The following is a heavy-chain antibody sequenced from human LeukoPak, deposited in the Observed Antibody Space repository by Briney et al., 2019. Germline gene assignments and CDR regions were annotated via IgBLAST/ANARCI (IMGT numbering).Heavy chain of an antibody. D-gene: IGHD6-13*01. V-gene: IGHV3-48*01. J-gene: IGHJ1*01. Sequence: GESLRLSCEGSGFIFGGYTMNWVRQAPGKGLEWLSYISASGANTFYADSVKGRFTISRDNAKNSVYLEMNSLRAEDTAVYYCAKDRRWGIATTGPNTAEYFQHWGQGTLVTVSS. CDR2: ISASGANT. CDR3: AKDRRWGIATTGPNTAEYFQH. CDR1: GFIFGGYT.